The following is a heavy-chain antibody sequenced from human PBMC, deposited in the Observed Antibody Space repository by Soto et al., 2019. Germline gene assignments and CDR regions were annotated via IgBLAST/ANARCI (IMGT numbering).Heavy chain of an antibody. V-gene: IGHV1-69*13. Sequence: SVKVSCKASGGTFSSYAISWVRQAPGQGLEWMGGIISIFGTANYAQKFQGRVTITADESTSTAYMELSSLRSEDTAVYYCARNRLVNLYSQHWGQGTLVTVSS. CDR3: ARNRLVNLYSQH. J-gene: IGHJ1*01. CDR2: IISIFGTA. CDR1: GGTFSSYA. D-gene: IGHD6-19*01.